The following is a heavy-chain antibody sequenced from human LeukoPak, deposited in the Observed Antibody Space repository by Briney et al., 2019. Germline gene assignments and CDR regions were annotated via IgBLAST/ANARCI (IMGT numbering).Heavy chain of an antibody. V-gene: IGHV1-18*01. CDR3: AREDDRSFGAYDC. D-gene: IGHD4-17*01. CDR1: NYTFSDYD. J-gene: IGHJ4*02. CDR2: VSKYTGNA. Sequence: ASVKVSCKASNYTFSDYDVTWVRQAPGQGLEWMGWVSKYTGNADYAPKFQGRVSMTTDTSTHTAYMELRSLRPDDTAVYFCAREDDRSFGAYDCWGQGTLVTVS.